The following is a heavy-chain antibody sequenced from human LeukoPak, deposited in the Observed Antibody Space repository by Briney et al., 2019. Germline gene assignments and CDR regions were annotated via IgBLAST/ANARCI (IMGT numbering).Heavy chain of an antibody. CDR1: GFTFSSYG. D-gene: IGHD3-10*01. J-gene: IGHJ4*02. CDR3: ARAYYYGSGSQRGYLYYFDY. Sequence: GGSLRLSCAASGFTFSSYGMSWVRQAPGKGLEWVSAISGSGGSTYYADSVKGRFTISRDNSKNTLYLQMNSLRAEDTAVYYCARAYYYGSGSQRGYLYYFDYWGQGTLVTVSS. V-gene: IGHV3-23*01. CDR2: ISGSGGST.